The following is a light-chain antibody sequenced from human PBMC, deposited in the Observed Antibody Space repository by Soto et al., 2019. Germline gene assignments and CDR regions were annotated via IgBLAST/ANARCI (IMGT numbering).Light chain of an antibody. V-gene: IGKV3-20*01. CDR1: QFVSSGH. CDR2: GAS. CDR3: QQHSTSPIT. Sequence: ENVVTQFPGTLSLSPGERATVSCRASQFVSSGHLAWYQQKLGQAPRLLIYGASIRAPGIPDRFSGSGSGIDFTLTISGLEPEDFAVYYCQQHSTSPITFGQGTRLEIK. J-gene: IGKJ5*01.